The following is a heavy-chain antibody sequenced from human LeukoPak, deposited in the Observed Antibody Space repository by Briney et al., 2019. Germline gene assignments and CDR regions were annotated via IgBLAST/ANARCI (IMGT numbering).Heavy chain of an antibody. CDR3: ARGGIVAAAAEYFQH. CDR1: SGSISSGGYY. J-gene: IGHJ1*01. CDR2: IHYSGST. D-gene: IGHD6-13*01. V-gene: IGHV4-31*03. Sequence: SETLSLTCTVSSGSISSGGYYWSWIRQHPGTGLEWIGYIHYSGSTYYKPSLKSRVTISVDTSKNQFSLNLSSVTAADTAVYYCARGGIVAAAAEYFQHWGQGTLVTVSS.